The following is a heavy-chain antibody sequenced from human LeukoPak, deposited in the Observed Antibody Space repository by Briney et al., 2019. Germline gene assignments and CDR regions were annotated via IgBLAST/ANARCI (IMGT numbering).Heavy chain of an antibody. V-gene: IGHV3-33*01. J-gene: IGHJ3*02. CDR1: GFIFNSFG. Sequence: GGSLRLSCAASGFIFNSFGMHWVRQAPGKGLEWVAFIWNDGSNKYYADSVKGRFTISRDNSKNTLYLQMNSLRAEDTAVYYCASSRSFYYDFWSGYYSAFDIWGQGTIVTVSS. D-gene: IGHD3-3*01. CDR3: ASSRSFYYDFWSGYYSAFDI. CDR2: IWNDGSNK.